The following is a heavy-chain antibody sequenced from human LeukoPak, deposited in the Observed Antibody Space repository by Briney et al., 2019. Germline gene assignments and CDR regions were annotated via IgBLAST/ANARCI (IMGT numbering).Heavy chain of an antibody. CDR1: GFTFSNYW. CDR2: IKGSDK. Sequence: PGGSLRLSCVGSGFTFSNYWMNWVRQAPGKWLEWVANIKGSDKGHVDSVKGRFSVSRDDARNSLYLQMDSLRAEDTAVYYCARDVDWNYDLWGQGTAVRVSS. V-gene: IGHV3-7*01. CDR3: ARDVDWNYDL. D-gene: IGHD1-7*01. J-gene: IGHJ4*02.